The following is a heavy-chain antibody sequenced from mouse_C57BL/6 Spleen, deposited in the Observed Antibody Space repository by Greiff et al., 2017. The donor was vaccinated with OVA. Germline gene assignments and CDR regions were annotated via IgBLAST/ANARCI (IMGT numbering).Heavy chain of an antibody. J-gene: IGHJ3*01. V-gene: IGHV1-50*01. D-gene: IGHD1-1*01. CDR1: GYTFTSYW. CDR3: ARYGSSYWFAY. CDR2: IDPSDSYT. Sequence: QVQLQQPGAELVKPGASVKLSCKASGYTFTSYWMQWVKQRPGQGLEWIGEIDPSDSYTNYNQKFTGKATLTVDTSSSTAYMQLSSLTSEDSAVYYCARYGSSYWFAYWGQGTLVTVSA.